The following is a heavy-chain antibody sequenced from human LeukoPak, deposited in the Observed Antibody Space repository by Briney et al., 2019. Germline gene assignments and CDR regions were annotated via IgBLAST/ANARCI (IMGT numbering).Heavy chain of an antibody. CDR2: INHSGST. J-gene: IGHJ4*02. CDR1: GGSFSDNY. D-gene: IGHD1-26*01. V-gene: IGHV4-34*01. Sequence: SETLSLTCAVYGGSFSDNYWSWIRQPPVKGLEWIGEINHSGSTNYNPSLKSRVTISVDTSKNQFSLKLSSVTAADTAVYYCARGFSGSYADYWGQGTLVTVSS. CDR3: ARGFSGSYADY.